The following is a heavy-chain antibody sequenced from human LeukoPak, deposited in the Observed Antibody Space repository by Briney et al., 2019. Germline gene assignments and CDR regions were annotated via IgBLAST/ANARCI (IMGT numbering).Heavy chain of an antibody. CDR2: ISGSGGST. D-gene: IGHD6-19*01. CDR1: GFTFLNYA. Sequence: QPGGSLRLSCAASGFTFLNYAMSWVRQAPGKGLEWVSAISGSGGSTYYADSVKGRFTISRDNSKNTLYLHMNSLRAEGAAVYYCAKEYSSGPRGYFDYWGQGTLVTVSS. CDR3: AKEYSSGPRGYFDY. J-gene: IGHJ4*02. V-gene: IGHV3-23*01.